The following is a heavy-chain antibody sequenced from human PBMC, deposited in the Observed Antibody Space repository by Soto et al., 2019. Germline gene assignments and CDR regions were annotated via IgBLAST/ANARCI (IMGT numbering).Heavy chain of an antibody. CDR2: INPSVGST. V-gene: IGHV1-46*01. CDR1: GYTFTTYY. Sequence: GASVKVSCKASGYTFTTYYMHWVRQAPGQGLEWMGIINPSVGSTTYAQRFQGRVSMTRDTSASTVYMELSSLRSEDTAVYYCARDRAYDYWGQGTQVTVSS. CDR3: ARDRAYDY. J-gene: IGHJ4*02. D-gene: IGHD3-10*01.